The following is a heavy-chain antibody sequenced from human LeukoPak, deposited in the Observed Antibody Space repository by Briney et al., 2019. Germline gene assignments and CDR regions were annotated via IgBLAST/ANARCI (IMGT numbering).Heavy chain of an antibody. D-gene: IGHD3-22*01. CDR2: IYYCGRT. V-gene: IGHV4-59*01. CDR1: GGSISSFY. J-gene: IGHJ5*02. Sequence: SETLSLTCTVSGGSISSFYWSWIRQPPGKGLEWIGYIYYCGRTNYNPSLKRRVTISVDTSKNQFSLKLSSVTAAETAVYYWASGGDYYDGGGLNWFDPWGQGTLVTVSS. CDR3: ASGGDYYDGGGLNWFDP.